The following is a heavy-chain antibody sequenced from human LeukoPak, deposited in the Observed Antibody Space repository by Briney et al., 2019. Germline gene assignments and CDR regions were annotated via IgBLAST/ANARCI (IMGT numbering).Heavy chain of an antibody. J-gene: IGHJ4*02. V-gene: IGHV3-74*01. CDR3: ARDSGSGSYSGY. CDR1: GFPFSTYW. CDR2: SNADASIT. Sequence: GGSLRLSCEASGFPFSTYWMHWVRQAPGKGLVWVSRSNADASITGYADSVKGRFTILRDNAKNTQYLQMNSLRAEDTAVYYCARDSGSGSYSGYWGRGTLVTVSS. D-gene: IGHD3-10*01.